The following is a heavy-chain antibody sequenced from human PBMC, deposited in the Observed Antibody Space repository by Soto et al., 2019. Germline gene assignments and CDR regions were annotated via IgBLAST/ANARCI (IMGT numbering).Heavy chain of an antibody. CDR2: INPKSGGT. J-gene: IGHJ4*02. D-gene: IGHD4-17*01. CDR3: ATQRDYGDYGAFDY. V-gene: IGHV1-2*04. CDR1: GYTFTGYY. Sequence: QVQLVQSGAEVKKPGASVKVSCKASGYTFTGYYMHWVRQAPGQGLEWMGWINPKSGGTNYAQKFQGWVTMTRDTSISTAYMELSRLRSDDTAVYYCATQRDYGDYGAFDYWGQGTLVTVSS.